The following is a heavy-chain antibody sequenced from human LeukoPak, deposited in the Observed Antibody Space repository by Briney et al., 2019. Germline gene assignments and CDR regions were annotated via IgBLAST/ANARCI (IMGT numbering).Heavy chain of an antibody. J-gene: IGHJ4*02. CDR1: GFIVSDNY. CDR2: LYSGGSS. D-gene: IGHD1-26*01. Sequence: GGSLRLSCAVSGFIVSDNYMSWVRQAPGKGLEWVSVLYSGGSSHYADSVKGRFTISRDNSKNTLYLQMNSLTDEDTAVYYCAKKWGVGTTTLDYFDYWGQGTLVTVSS. V-gene: IGHV3-53*01. CDR3: AKKWGVGTTTLDYFDY.